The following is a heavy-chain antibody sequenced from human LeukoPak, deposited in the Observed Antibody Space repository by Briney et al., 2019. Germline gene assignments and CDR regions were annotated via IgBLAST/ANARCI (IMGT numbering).Heavy chain of an antibody. V-gene: IGHV1-46*01. CDR3: ARGGSCSGGSCYDSYWYFDL. J-gene: IGHJ2*01. D-gene: IGHD2-15*01. Sequence: ASVKVSCKASGYTFTSYYMQWVRQAPGQGFEWLGIINPSGGSTNYAQKFQGRVTMTRDTSTSTVYMELTSLRSEDTAVYYCARGGSCSGGSCYDSYWYFDLWGRGTLVTVSS. CDR2: INPSGGST. CDR1: GYTFTSYY.